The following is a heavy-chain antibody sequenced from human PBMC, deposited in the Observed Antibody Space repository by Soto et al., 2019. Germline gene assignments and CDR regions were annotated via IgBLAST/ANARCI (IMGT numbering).Heavy chain of an antibody. CDR1: GGSISSGGYY. J-gene: IGHJ4*02. CDR2: IYYSGST. V-gene: IGHV4-31*11. CDR3: ARERTTYCSGGSCYPGRYYFDY. Sequence: PSETLSLTCAVSGGSISSGGYYWSWIRQHPGKGLEWIGYIYYSGSTYYNPSLKSRVTISVDTSKNQFSLKLSSVTAADTAVYYCARERTTYCSGGSCYPGRYYFDYWGQGTLVTVSS. D-gene: IGHD2-15*01.